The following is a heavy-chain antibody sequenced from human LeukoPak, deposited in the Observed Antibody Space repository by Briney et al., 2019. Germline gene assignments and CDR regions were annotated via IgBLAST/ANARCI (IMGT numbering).Heavy chain of an antibody. CDR2: ISWNSGST. CDR3: AKDQWYSYGYPFDY. D-gene: IGHD5-18*01. CDR1: GFTFDDYA. V-gene: IGHV3-23*01. Sequence: GGSLRLSCAASGFTFDDYAMHWVRQAPGKGLEWVSGISWNSGSTYYADSVKGRFTISRDNSKNTLYLQMNSLRAEDTAVYYCAKDQWYSYGYPFDYWGQGTLVTVSS. J-gene: IGHJ4*02.